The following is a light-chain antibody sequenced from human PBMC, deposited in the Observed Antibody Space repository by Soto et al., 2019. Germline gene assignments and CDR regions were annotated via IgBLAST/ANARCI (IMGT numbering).Light chain of an antibody. V-gene: IGKV3-20*01. CDR1: QSIHTS. CDR3: QQYGSSPRGVT. CDR2: GAS. J-gene: IGKJ3*01. Sequence: PGETATLSCEAIQSIHTSLAWYQQKPGQAPRLLIYGASSRATGIPDRFSGSGSGTDFTLTISRLEPEDFAVYYCQQYGSSPRGVTFGPGTKVDIK.